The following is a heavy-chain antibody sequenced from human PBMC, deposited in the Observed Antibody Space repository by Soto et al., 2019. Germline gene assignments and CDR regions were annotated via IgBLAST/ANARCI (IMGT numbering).Heavy chain of an antibody. D-gene: IGHD6-19*01. CDR2: INAGNGNT. CDR3: ARGAPQGSVRVAVAGSPNTFDY. V-gene: IGHV1-3*01. Sequence: ASVKVSCKASGYTFTSYAMHWVRQAPGQRLEWMGWINAGNGNTKYSQKFQGRVTITRDTSAGTAYMELSSLRSEDTAVYYCARGAPQGSVRVAVAGSPNTFDYWGQGTLVTVSS. CDR1: GYTFTSYA. J-gene: IGHJ4*02.